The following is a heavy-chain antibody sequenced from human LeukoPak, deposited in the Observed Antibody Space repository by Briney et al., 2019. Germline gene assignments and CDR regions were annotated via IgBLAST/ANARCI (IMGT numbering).Heavy chain of an antibody. CDR2: INSSSGST. CDR3: ARGAWFGELLTPIDY. V-gene: IGHV1-46*01. Sequence: ASVKVSCKASGYTFTRHYMHWVRQAPGQGLEWMGIINSSSGSTSYAQKFQGRVTMTRDTSTSTVYMELSSLRSENTAVYYCARGAWFGELLTPIDYWGQGSLVTVSS. CDR1: GYTFTRHY. D-gene: IGHD3-10*01. J-gene: IGHJ4*02.